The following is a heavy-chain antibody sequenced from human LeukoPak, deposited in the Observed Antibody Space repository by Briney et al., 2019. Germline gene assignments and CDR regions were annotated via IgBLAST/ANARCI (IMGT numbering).Heavy chain of an antibody. D-gene: IGHD2-2*02. CDR1: GYTFTSYG. Sequence: ASAKVSCKASGYTFTSYGISWVRQAPGQGLEWMGWISAYNGNTNYAQKLQGRVTMTTDTSTSTAYMELRSLRSDDTAVYYCARGGRYCSSTSCYTEFDYWGQGTLVTVSS. V-gene: IGHV1-18*01. J-gene: IGHJ4*02. CDR3: ARGGRYCSSTSCYTEFDY. CDR2: ISAYNGNT.